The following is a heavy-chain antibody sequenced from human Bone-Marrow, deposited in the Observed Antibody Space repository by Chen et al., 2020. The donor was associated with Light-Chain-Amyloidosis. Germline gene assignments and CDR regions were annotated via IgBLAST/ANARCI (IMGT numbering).Heavy chain of an antibody. V-gene: IGHV5-51*01. D-gene: IGHD5-12*01. CDR1: GYTFPNYW. Sequence: ELQLDQSGPEVKKPGESLKISCKGSGYTFPNYWIGWVRQMPGKGLEWMGVIYPDDSDARYSPSFEGQVTISADKSITPAYLQWRSLKASDTAMYYCARRRDGYNFDYWGQGTLVTVSS. CDR2: IYPDDSDA. J-gene: IGHJ4*02. CDR3: ARRRDGYNFDY.